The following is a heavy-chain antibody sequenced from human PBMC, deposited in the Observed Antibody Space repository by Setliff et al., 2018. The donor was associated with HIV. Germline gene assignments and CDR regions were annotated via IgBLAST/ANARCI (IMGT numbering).Heavy chain of an antibody. CDR2: FIPILGIA. J-gene: IGHJ4*02. CDR1: GDTFSNYA. D-gene: IGHD5-12*01. Sequence: SVKVSCKASGDTFSNYAINWVRQAPGQGLEWMGGFIPILGIANSVHKFQGRLTITADKFTSTAYMELSSLRSEDTAVYYCATLRINRDGSPGKAFDYWGQGTQVTV. CDR3: ATLRINRDGSPGKAFDY. V-gene: IGHV1-69*10.